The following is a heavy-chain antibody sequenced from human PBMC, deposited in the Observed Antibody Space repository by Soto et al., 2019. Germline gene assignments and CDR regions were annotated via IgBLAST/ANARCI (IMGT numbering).Heavy chain of an antibody. CDR2: IRGSGGNK. J-gene: IGHJ6*02. CDR3: AREGCSSTSCYEGCYYYGMDV. CDR1: GFTFSSYA. Sequence: GGSLRLSCAASGFTFSSYAMSWVRQAPGKGLEWVAAIRGSGGNKYYADSVKGRFTISRDNSKNTLYLQMNSLRAEDTAVYYCAREGCSSTSCYEGCYYYGMDVWGQGTTVTVSS. V-gene: IGHV3-23*01. D-gene: IGHD2-2*01.